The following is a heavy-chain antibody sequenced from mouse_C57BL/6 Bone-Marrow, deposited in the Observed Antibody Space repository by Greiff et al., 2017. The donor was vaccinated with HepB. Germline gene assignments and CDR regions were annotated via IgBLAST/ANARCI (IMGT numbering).Heavy chain of an antibody. V-gene: IGHV1-55*01. CDR1: GYTFTSYW. CDR3: ARRRVYVYDGFAY. CDR2: IYPGSGST. Sequence: QVQLQQPGAELVKPGASVKMSCKASGYTFTSYWITWVKQRPGQGLEWIGDIYPGSGSTNYNEKFKSKATLTVDTSSSTAYMQLSSLTSEDSAVYYCARRRVYVYDGFAYWGHRTLVTVSA. D-gene: IGHD2-2*01. J-gene: IGHJ3*01.